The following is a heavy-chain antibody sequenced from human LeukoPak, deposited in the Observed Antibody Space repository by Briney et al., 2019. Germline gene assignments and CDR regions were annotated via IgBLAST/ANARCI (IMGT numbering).Heavy chain of an antibody. CDR2: ISYDGSNK. D-gene: IGHD3-22*01. Sequence: GGSLRLSCAASGFTFSSYAMHWVRQAPGKGLEWVAVISYDGSNKYYADSVKGRFTMSRDNSKNTLYLQMNSLRAEDTAVYYCARGPASNTYYYDSSGYYGPYYFDYWGQGTLVTVSS. J-gene: IGHJ4*02. CDR3: ARGPASNTYYYDSSGYYGPYYFDY. V-gene: IGHV3-30*04. CDR1: GFTFSSYA.